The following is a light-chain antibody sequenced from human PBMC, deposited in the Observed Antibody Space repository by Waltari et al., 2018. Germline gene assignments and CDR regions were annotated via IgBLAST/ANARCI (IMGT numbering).Light chain of an antibody. Sequence: QSALTQPASGSGSPGQPFTISCTGTSSDVGGYNLVSWYQQHPGNAPKLLIYAVSERPSGFSSRFPGSRPGDTASLTVSGIQADDEADYYCCSYADSFTWVFGGGTKVTVL. CDR2: AVS. CDR1: SSDVGGYNL. CDR3: CSYADSFTWV. J-gene: IGLJ3*02. V-gene: IGLV2-23*02.